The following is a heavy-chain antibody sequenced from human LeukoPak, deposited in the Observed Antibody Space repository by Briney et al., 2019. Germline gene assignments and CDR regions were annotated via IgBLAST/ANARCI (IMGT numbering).Heavy chain of an antibody. D-gene: IGHD4-17*01. V-gene: IGHV3-53*01. CDR1: GFTVSSNY. J-gene: IGHJ3*02. CDR3: AKGGGGRTMVTTTAFDI. Sequence: QTGGSLRLSCAASGFTVSSNYMSWVRQAPGKGLEWVSVIYSGGSTYYADSVDGRFTISRDNSKNTLYLQMNSLRAEDTALYYCAKGGGGRTMVTTTAFDIWGQGTMVTVSS. CDR2: IYSGGST.